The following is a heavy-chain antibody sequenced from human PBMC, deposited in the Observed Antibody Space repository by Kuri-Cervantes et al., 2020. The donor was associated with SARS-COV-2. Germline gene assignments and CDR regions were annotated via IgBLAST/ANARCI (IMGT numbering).Heavy chain of an antibody. CDR2: INPSGGST. V-gene: IGHV1-46*01. J-gene: IGHJ4*02. CDR3: ARAPNSRYCSSTSCYFDY. D-gene: IGHD2-2*01. Sequence: ASVKVSCKASGYTFTSYYMHWVRQAPGQGLEWMGIINPSGGSTSYAQKFQGRVTMTRDTSTSTVYMELSSLRSEDTAVYYCARAPNSRYCSSTSCYFDYWGQGTLVTVSS. CDR1: GYTFTSYY.